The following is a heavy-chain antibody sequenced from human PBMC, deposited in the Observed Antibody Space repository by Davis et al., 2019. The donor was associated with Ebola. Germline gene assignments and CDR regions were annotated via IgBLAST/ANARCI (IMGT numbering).Heavy chain of an antibody. CDR3: ARDVVLMVYAIREYYYYGMDV. Sequence: SETLSLTCSVSGASISSYYWSWIRQPPGKGLEWIGYIYYSGSTNYNPSLKSRVTISVDTSKNQFSLKLSSVTAADTAVYYCARDVVLMVYAIREYYYYGMDVWGKGTTVTVSS. V-gene: IGHV4-59*01. J-gene: IGHJ6*04. D-gene: IGHD2-8*01. CDR2: IYYSGST. CDR1: GASISSYY.